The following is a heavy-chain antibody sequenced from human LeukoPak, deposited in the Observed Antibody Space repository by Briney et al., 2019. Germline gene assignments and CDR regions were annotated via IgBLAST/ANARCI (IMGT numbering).Heavy chain of an antibody. V-gene: IGHV4-39*01. J-gene: IGHJ4*02. D-gene: IGHD6-19*01. CDR1: GGSISSSSYY. Sequence: SETLSLTCTVSGGSISSSSYYWGWIRQPPGKGLEWIGSIYYSGSTYYNPSLKSRVTISVDTSKNQFSLKLSSVTAAGTAVYYCARHRASAVATHFDYWGQGTLATVSS. CDR3: ARHRASAVATHFDY. CDR2: IYYSGST.